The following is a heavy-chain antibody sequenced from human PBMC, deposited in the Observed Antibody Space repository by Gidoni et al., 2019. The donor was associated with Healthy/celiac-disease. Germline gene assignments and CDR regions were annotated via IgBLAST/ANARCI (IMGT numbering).Heavy chain of an antibody. CDR1: GGTFSSYA. J-gene: IGHJ4*02. V-gene: IGHV1-69*01. CDR3: ARQYQQWLSFDY. Sequence: QVQLVQSGAEVKQPGSSVKVSCRAAGGTFSSYAISWVRQAPGQGLEWMGGIIPIFGTSNYAQKFQCRVTITADESTSTAYMELSSLRSEDTAVYYCARQYQQWLSFDYWGQGTLVTVSS. CDR2: IIPIFGTS. D-gene: IGHD6-19*01.